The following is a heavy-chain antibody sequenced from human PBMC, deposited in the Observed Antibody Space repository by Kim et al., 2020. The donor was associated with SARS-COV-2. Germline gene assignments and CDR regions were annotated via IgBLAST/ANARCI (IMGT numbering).Heavy chain of an antibody. J-gene: IGHJ4*02. Sequence: SQTLSLTCTVSGGSINGYFWTWIRQTPGKGLEWIAYIYHTGGANYNPSLRSRVTVSVDTPKNQFSLKLSSVTAADTAFYYCARGLTGSYYRFDFWGQGTMVTVSS. CDR3: ARGLTGSYYRFDF. V-gene: IGHV4-59*01. D-gene: IGHD1-26*01. CDR1: GGSINGYF. CDR2: IYHTGGA.